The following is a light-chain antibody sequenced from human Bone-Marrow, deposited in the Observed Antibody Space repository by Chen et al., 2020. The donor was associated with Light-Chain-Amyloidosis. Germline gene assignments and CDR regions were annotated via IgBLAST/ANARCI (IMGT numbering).Light chain of an antibody. CDR2: GSS. J-gene: IGKJ4*01. Sequence: EIVLTQSPGTLSLSPGEGANLSCRASQTISSNYLTWYQQKFGQAPRLLIYGSSSRATGIPDRFTGSGSRTDFTLTSSRLEPEDFAMYYCQQYGTSPLTFGGGTKVEIK. CDR1: QTISSNY. CDR3: QQYGTSPLT. V-gene: IGKV3-20*01.